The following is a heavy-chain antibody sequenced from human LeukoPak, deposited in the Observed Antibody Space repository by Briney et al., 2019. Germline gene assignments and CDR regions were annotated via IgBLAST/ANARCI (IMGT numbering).Heavy chain of an antibody. CDR3: ARSGQDILEHLIEMATPWGY. J-gene: IGHJ4*02. CDR1: GGSISSSSYY. D-gene: IGHD5-24*01. V-gene: IGHV4-39*07. CDR2: IYYSGSA. Sequence: SETLSLTCTVSGGSISSSSYYWGWICHPPGRGLEWIGSIYYSGSAYYSPSLKSRVTISVDTSKNQFSLKLSSMTAADTAVYYCARSGQDILEHLIEMATPWGYWGQGTLVTVPS.